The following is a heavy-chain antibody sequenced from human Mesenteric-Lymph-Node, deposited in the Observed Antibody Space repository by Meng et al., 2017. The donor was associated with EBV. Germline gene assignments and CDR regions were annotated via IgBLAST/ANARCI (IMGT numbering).Heavy chain of an antibody. Sequence: QVQLQESGPGLVKPLGPLSLTCAVAGGSISSSNWWSWVRQPPGKGLEWIGEIFHIGSTNYNPTLKSRVTISVDKSKNHFSLKLSSVTAADTAVYYCARDGGPSGSYAYWFDPWGQGTLVTVSS. CDR1: GGSISSSNW. D-gene: IGHD1-26*01. V-gene: IGHV4-4*02. J-gene: IGHJ5*02. CDR2: IFHIGST. CDR3: ARDGGPSGSYAYWFDP.